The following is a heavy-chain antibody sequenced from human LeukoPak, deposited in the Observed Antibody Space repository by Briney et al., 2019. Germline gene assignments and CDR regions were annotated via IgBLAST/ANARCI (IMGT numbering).Heavy chain of an antibody. J-gene: IGHJ5*02. Sequence: SETLSLTCAVSGGSISNSNWWSWVRQPPGKGLEWIGDIYHSGSTNYNPSLKSRVTISVDTSKNQFSLKLSSVTAADTAVYYCARVITGTTSWFDPWGQGTLVTVSS. CDR1: GGSISNSNW. CDR3: ARVITGTTSWFDP. D-gene: IGHD1-20*01. CDR2: IYHSGST. V-gene: IGHV4-4*02.